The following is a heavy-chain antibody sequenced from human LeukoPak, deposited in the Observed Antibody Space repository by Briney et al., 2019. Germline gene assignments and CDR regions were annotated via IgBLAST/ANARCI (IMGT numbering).Heavy chain of an antibody. Sequence: PGGSLRLSCAASGFTFSSYSMNWVRQAPGKGLEWVSYISSGSNTIYYADSVKGRFTISRDNAKNSLYLQMNSLRDEDTAVYYCARDRVEGPTRTFDDWGQGTLVTVSS. J-gene: IGHJ4*02. CDR2: ISSGSNTI. CDR1: GFTFSSYS. CDR3: ARDRVEGPTRTFDD. D-gene: IGHD1-26*01. V-gene: IGHV3-48*02.